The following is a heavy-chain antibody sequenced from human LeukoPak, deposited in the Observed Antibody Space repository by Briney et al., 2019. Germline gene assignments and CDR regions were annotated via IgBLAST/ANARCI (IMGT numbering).Heavy chain of an antibody. Sequence: SQTLSLTCAISGDSVSSNTAARNWIRQSPSRGLEWLGRTYSRSKGYNDYAVSVKSRITINPDTSTNQFSLQLNSVPPEDTAVYYCVREGSRSTFQHWGQGTLVTVSS. J-gene: IGHJ1*01. CDR3: VREGSRSTFQH. V-gene: IGHV6-1*01. CDR1: GDSVSSNTAA. D-gene: IGHD2-2*01. CDR2: TYSRSKGYN.